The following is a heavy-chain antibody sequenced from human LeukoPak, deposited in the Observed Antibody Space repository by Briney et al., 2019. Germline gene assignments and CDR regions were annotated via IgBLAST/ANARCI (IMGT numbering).Heavy chain of an antibody. D-gene: IGHD6-13*01. J-gene: IGHJ4*02. CDR3: ARARDSSWDY. Sequence: GGSLRLSCAASGFTFSNFGMHWVRQAPGKGLEWVAVITDVGNSKYYTDSVKGRFTISRDNSKNTLYLQLNSLRAEDTAVYYCARARDSSWDYWGQGTLVTVSS. V-gene: IGHV3-30*03. CDR2: ITDVGNSK. CDR1: GFTFSNFG.